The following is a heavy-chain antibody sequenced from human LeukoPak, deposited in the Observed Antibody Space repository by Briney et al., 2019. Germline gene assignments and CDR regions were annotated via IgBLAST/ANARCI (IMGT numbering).Heavy chain of an antibody. CDR1: GGSFSGYY. CDR3: ARHDFGGFFDF. V-gene: IGHV4-34*01. Sequence: SETLSLTCAVYGGSFSGYYWSWIRQPPGKGLEWIGEINHSGSTNYNPSLKSRVTISVDTSKNQFSLKLSSVTAADTAVYYCARHDFGGFFDFWGQGTLLIVSS. CDR2: INHSGST. J-gene: IGHJ4*02. D-gene: IGHD4-23*01.